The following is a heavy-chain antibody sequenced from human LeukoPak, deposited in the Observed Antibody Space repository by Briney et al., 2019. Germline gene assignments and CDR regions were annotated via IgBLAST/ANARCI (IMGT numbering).Heavy chain of an antibody. CDR1: GFTFSSYS. Sequence: PGGSLRLSCAASGFTFSSYSMNWVRQAPGKGLEWVSSISSSSSYIYYADSVKGRFTISRDNAKNSLYLQMNSLRAEDTAVYYCARVLYGSGSYEYIDYWGQGTLVTVSS. J-gene: IGHJ4*02. D-gene: IGHD3-10*01. V-gene: IGHV3-21*01. CDR3: ARVLYGSGSYEYIDY. CDR2: ISSSSSYI.